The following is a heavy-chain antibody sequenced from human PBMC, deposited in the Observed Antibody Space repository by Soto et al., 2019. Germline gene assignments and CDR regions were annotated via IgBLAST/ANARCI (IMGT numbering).Heavy chain of an antibody. J-gene: IGHJ5*02. Sequence: PGESLKISCTGVGYSFTSYWIAWVRQMPGKGLEWMGIIYPGDSDTRYSTSFQGQVTISADKSITTVYLQWSSLKASDTAMYYCARGYCTTTICDPWFDPWGQGTLVTVSS. CDR2: IYPGDSDT. D-gene: IGHD2-2*01. CDR3: ARGYCTTTICDPWFDP. V-gene: IGHV5-51*01. CDR1: GYSFTSYW.